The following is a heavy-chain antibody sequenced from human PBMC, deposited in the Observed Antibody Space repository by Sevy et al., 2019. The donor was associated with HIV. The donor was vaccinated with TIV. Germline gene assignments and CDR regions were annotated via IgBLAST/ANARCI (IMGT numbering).Heavy chain of an antibody. D-gene: IGHD7-27*01. CDR1: GGTFSSYA. CDR2: IIPILGIV. Sequence: ASVKVSCKASGGTFSSYAISWVRQAPGQGLEWMGGIIPILGIVNYAQKFQGRVTITADKSTSTAYMELSSLRSEDTAVYYCARDLAGTNWGRSDYWGQGTLVTVSS. V-gene: IGHV1-69*10. CDR3: ARDLAGTNWGRSDY. J-gene: IGHJ4*02.